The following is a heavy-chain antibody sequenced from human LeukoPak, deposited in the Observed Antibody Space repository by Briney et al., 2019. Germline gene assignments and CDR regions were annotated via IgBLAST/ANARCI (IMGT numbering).Heavy chain of an antibody. J-gene: IGHJ3*02. CDR2: INPNSGGT. V-gene: IGHV1-2*02. D-gene: IGHD3-22*01. CDR3: ARDNLGDADYYDSSGRYFDI. CDR1: GYTFTGYY. Sequence: ASVKVSCKASGYTFTGYYMHWVRQAPGQGLEWMGWINPNSGGTNYAQKFQGRVTMTRDTSISTAYMELSRLRSDDTAVYYCARDNLGDADYYDSSGRYFDIWGQGSMVTVSS.